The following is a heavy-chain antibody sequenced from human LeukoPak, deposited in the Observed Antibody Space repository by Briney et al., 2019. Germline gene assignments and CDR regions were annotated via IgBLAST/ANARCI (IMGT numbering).Heavy chain of an antibody. CDR1: GYTFTSYD. D-gene: IGHD3-22*01. V-gene: IGHV1-18*01. J-gene: IGHJ4*02. CDR3: ARFIEDYYDSSGYLDY. CDR2: ISAYNGNT. Sequence: ASVKVSCKASGYTFTSYDINWVRQATGQGFEWMGWISAYNGNTNYAQKLQGRVTMTPDTSTSTAYMELRSLRSDDTAVYYCARFIEDYYDSSGYLDYWGQGTLVTVSS.